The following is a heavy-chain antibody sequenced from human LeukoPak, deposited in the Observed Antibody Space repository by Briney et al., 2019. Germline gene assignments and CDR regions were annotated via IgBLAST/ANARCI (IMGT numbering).Heavy chain of an antibody. V-gene: IGHV4-59*01. CDR2: IYYSGST. D-gene: IGHD1-26*01. CDR1: GGSISSYY. J-gene: IGHJ6*02. CDR3: ARTSGYYYYGMDV. Sequence: SETLSLTCTVSGGSISSYYWSWIRQPPGKGLEWIGYIYYSGSTNYNLSLKSRVTISVDTSKNQFSLKLSSVTAADTAVYYCARTSGYYYYGMDVWGQGTTVTVSS.